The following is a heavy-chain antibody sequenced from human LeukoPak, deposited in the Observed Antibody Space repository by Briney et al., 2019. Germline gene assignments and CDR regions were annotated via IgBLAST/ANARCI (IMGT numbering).Heavy chain of an antibody. D-gene: IGHD3-10*01. Sequence: PSETLSLTCAVYGGSFSGYYWSWIRQPPGKGLEWVANIKQDGSEKYYVDSVKGRFTISRDNAKNSLYLQMNSLRAEDTAVYYCACPGSGIHWGQGTLVTVSS. CDR3: ACPGSGIH. CDR1: GGSFSGYY. CDR2: IKQDGSEK. J-gene: IGHJ4*02. V-gene: IGHV3-7*01.